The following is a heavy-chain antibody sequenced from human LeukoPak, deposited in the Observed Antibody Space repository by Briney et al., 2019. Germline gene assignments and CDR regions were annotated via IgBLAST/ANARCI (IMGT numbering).Heavy chain of an antibody. CDR2: INPSGGST. CDR1: GYTFTSYY. J-gene: IGHJ4*02. V-gene: IGHV1-46*01. Sequence: ASVKVSCKASGYTFTSYYMHWVRQAPGQGLEWMGIINPSGGSTSYAQKFQGRVTMTRDTSTSTVYMELSSLRSEDTAVYYCARRCSSTSCYWGSDYWGQGTLVTVSS. CDR3: ARRCSSTSCYWGSDY. D-gene: IGHD2-2*01.